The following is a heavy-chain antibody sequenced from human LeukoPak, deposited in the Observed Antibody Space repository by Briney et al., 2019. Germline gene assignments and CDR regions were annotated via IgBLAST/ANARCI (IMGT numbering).Heavy chain of an antibody. CDR2: IYTSGST. CDR3: SATVTTYWFDP. J-gene: IGHJ5*02. CDR1: GGSISNYY. V-gene: IGHV4-4*07. D-gene: IGHD4-17*01. Sequence: SETLSLTCTVSGGSISNYYWSWIRQPAGKGLEWIGRIYTSGSTNYNPSLKSRVTISVDTSKNQFSLKLSSVTAADTAVYYCSATVTTYWFDPWGQGTLVTVSS.